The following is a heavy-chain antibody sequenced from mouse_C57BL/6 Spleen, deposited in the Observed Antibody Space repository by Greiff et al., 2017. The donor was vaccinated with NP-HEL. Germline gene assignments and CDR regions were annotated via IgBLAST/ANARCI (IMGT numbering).Heavy chain of an antibody. Sequence: VQLQQSGPELVKPGASVKISCKASGYSFTGYYMNWVKQSPEKSLEWIGEINPSTGGTTYNQKFKAKATLTVDKSSSTAYMQLKSLTSEDSAVYYCARFDSYYYAMDYWGQGTSVTVSS. J-gene: IGHJ4*01. V-gene: IGHV1-42*01. CDR2: INPSTGGT. CDR3: ARFDSYYYAMDY. D-gene: IGHD2-13*01. CDR1: GYSFTGYY.